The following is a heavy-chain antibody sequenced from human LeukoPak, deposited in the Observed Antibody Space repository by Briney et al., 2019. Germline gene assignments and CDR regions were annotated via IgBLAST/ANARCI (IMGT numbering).Heavy chain of an antibody. Sequence: ASVKDSCKASGYTFTSYDINWVRQATGQGLEWMGWMNPNSGNTGYAQKFQGRVTMTRNTSISTAYMELSSLRSEDTAVYYCARVKRWLQLQPFDYWGQGTLVTVSP. CDR3: ARVKRWLQLQPFDY. CDR2: MNPNSGNT. CDR1: GYTFTSYD. V-gene: IGHV1-8*01. D-gene: IGHD5-24*01. J-gene: IGHJ4*02.